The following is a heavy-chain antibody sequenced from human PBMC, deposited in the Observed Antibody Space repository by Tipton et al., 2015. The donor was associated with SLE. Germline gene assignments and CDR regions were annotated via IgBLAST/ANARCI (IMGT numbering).Heavy chain of an antibody. CDR2: IIHDGGKT. CDR1: GFIFGSYA. D-gene: IGHD3-22*01. J-gene: IGHJ4*02. CDR3: ARDMGSGYFDSSGYLHY. V-gene: IGHV3-30*04. Sequence: SLRLSCVGSGFIFGSYAMHWVRQAPGKGLDWVATIIHDGGKTYYVDSVKGRFTISRDNSKNTVYLQMNSLRAEDTAVYHCARDMGSGYFDSSGYLHYWGQGTLITVSS.